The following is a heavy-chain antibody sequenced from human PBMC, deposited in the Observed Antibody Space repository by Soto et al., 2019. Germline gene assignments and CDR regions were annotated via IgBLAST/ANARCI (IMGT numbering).Heavy chain of an antibody. CDR2: INHSGST. D-gene: IGHD2-2*01. CDR3: ARGTLGYCSSTSCYPFYYYYGMDV. V-gene: IGHV4-34*01. J-gene: IGHJ6*02. Sequence: QVQLQQWGAGLLKPSETLSLTCAVYGGSFSGYYWSWIRQPPGKGLEWIGEINHSGSTNYNPSLKSRVTISVDTSKNQFSLKLSSVTAADTAVYYCARGTLGYCSSTSCYPFYYYYGMDVWGQGTTVTVSS. CDR1: GGSFSGYY.